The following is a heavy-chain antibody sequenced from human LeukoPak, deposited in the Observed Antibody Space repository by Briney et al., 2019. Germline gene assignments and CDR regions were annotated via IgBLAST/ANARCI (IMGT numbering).Heavy chain of an antibody. D-gene: IGHD6-13*01. CDR2: IYYSGST. Sequence: SETLSLTCTVSGGSISSSSYYWGWIRQPPGKGLEWIGSIYYSGSTYYNPSLNSRVTISVDTSKNQFSLKLSSVTAADTALYYCASSRKSRSSWYDGWFDPWGQGTLVTVSS. CDR3: ASSRKSRSSWYDGWFDP. CDR1: GGSISSSSYY. V-gene: IGHV4-39*01. J-gene: IGHJ5*02.